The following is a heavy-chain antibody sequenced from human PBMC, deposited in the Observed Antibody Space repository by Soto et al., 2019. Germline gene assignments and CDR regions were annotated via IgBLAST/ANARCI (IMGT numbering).Heavy chain of an antibody. J-gene: IGHJ4*02. CDR2: ISGSGGST. V-gene: IGHV3-23*01. Sequence: GGSLRLSCAASGFTFSSYAMSWVRQAPGKGLEWVSAISGSGGSTYYADSVKGRFTISRDNSKNTLYLQMNSLRAEDTAVYYCAKRGGGIFGVVPNGFFDYWGQGTLVTVSS. D-gene: IGHD3-3*01. CDR1: GFTFSSYA. CDR3: AKRGGGIFGVVPNGFFDY.